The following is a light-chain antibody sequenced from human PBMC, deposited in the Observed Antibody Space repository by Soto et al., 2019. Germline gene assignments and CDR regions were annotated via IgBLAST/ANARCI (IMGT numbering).Light chain of an antibody. CDR2: EAS. CDR1: QSVSNY. J-gene: IGKJ4*01. CDR3: QQRSNWALT. V-gene: IGKV3-11*01. Sequence: EVVLTQSPDTLSLSPGERGTLSCRASQSVSNYLAGYQQKPGQSPRLLIFEASKRATGIPARFSGSGSGTDFTLAISSREPDDFAVYYCQQRSNWALTFRGGTKVEI.